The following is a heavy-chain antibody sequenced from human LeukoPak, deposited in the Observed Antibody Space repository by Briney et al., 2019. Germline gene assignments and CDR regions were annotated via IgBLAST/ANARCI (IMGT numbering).Heavy chain of an antibody. CDR1: GFTFSSYA. CDR3: APLGVLISGYRAFDI. D-gene: IGHD3-3*01. J-gene: IGHJ3*02. CDR2: ISGSGGST. V-gene: IGHV3-23*01. Sequence: GGSLRLSCAASGFTFSSYAMSWVRQAPGKGLEWVSAISGSGGSTYYADSVKGRFTISRDNAKNSIYLQMNSLRAEDTAVYYCAPLGVLISGYRAFDIWGQGTMVAVS.